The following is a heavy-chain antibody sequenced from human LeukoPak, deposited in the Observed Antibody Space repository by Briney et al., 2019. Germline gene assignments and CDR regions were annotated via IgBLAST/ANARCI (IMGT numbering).Heavy chain of an antibody. J-gene: IGHJ6*02. D-gene: IGHD1-1*01. V-gene: IGHV1-18*01. CDR1: GYTFTSYG. Sequence: ASVKVSCKASGYTFTSYGIIWVRQAPGQGLEWMGWISAYNGNTNYAQKLQGRVTMTTDTSTSTAYMELRSLRSGDTAVYYCATTDRYYYYGMDVWGQGTTVTVSS. CDR2: ISAYNGNT. CDR3: ATTDRYYYYGMDV.